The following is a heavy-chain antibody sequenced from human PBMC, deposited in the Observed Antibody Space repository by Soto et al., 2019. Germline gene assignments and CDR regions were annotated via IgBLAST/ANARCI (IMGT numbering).Heavy chain of an antibody. CDR3: ATAPVGFRYGGRQRVAWSYYYYGMDV. J-gene: IGHJ6*02. Sequence: ASVKVSCKVSGYTLTELSMHWVRQAPGKGLEWMGGFDPEDGETIYAQKFQCRVTMTEAPSTDTAYIELSSLRSEDTAVYYCATAPVGFRYGGRQRVAWSYYYYGMDVWGQGTTVTVSS. CDR2: FDPEDGET. V-gene: IGHV1-24*01. D-gene: IGHD5-18*01. CDR1: GYTLTELS.